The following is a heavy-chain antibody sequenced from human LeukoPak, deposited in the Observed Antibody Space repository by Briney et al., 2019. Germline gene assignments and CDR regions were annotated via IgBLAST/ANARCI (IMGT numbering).Heavy chain of an antibody. CDR1: GGTFSSYA. Sequence: SVKVSCKASGGTFSSYAISWVRQAPGQGLEWMGGIIPIFGTANYAQKFQRRVTITTDESTSTAYMELSSLRSEDTAVYYCARRGTIFGVATDAFDIWGQGTMVTVSS. CDR3: ARRGTIFGVATDAFDI. J-gene: IGHJ3*02. V-gene: IGHV1-69*05. CDR2: IIPIFGTA. D-gene: IGHD3-3*01.